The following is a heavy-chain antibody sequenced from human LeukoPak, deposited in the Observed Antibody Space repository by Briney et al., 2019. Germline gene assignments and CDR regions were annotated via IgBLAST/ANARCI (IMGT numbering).Heavy chain of an antibody. CDR1: GFTFGSYG. CDR2: IWYDGNNK. V-gene: IGHV3-33*01. CDR3: TRSRITAHDAFDI. D-gene: IGHD6-13*01. Sequence: GGSLRLSCAASGFTFGSYGMHWVRQAPGKGLEWVAAIWYDGNNKFYADSVKGRFTISRDNSRNTLFLQMNSLRAEDMAVYYCTRSRITAHDAFDISGQGTMVTVSS. J-gene: IGHJ3*02.